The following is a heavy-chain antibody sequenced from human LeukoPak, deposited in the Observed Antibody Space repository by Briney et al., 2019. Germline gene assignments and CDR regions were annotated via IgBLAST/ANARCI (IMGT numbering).Heavy chain of an antibody. V-gene: IGHV3-9*01. CDR3: AKDTIRRRYYYYGMDV. D-gene: IGHD1-14*01. CDR1: GFTLDDYA. CDR2: ISWNSGSI. J-gene: IGHJ6*02. Sequence: PGRSLRLSCAASGFTLDDYAIHWVRQAPGKGLEWVSGISWNSGSIGYADSVKGRFTISRDNAKNSLYLQMNSLRAEDTALYYCAKDTIRRRYYYYGMDVWGQGTTVTVSS.